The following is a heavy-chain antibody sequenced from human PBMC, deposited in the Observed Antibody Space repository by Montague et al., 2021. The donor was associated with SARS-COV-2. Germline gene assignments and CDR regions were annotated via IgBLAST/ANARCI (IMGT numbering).Heavy chain of an antibody. CDR2: IYSSGST. Sequence: SETLSLTCTVSGASISGSYWGWVRQPPGKGPEWIGNIYSSGSTHYNPSLKSRVTISVATSKSQFSLRLTSVTAADTAAYYCASEGRSSAYAMDYWGQGTLVTVSS. CDR3: ASEGRSSAYAMDY. D-gene: IGHD3-22*01. V-gene: IGHV4-59*01. CDR1: GASISGSY. J-gene: IGHJ4*02.